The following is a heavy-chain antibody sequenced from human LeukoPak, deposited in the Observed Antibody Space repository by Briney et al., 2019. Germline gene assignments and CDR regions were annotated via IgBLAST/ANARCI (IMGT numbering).Heavy chain of an antibody. CDR2: INHSGST. CDR3: ARGDCSSTSCPRDYGTDV. J-gene: IGHJ6*02. Sequence: SETLSLTCVVYGGSFSGYYWSWIRQPPGKGLEWIGEINHSGSTNYNPSLKSRVTISVDTSKNQFSLKLSSVTAADTAVYYCARGDCSSTSCPRDYGTDVWGQGTTVTVSS. CDR1: GGSFSGYY. D-gene: IGHD2-2*01. V-gene: IGHV4-34*01.